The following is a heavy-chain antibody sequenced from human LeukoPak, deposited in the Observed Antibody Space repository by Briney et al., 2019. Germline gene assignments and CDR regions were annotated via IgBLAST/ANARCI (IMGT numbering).Heavy chain of an antibody. V-gene: IGHV3-23*01. CDR3: ARDIVVPAASGRYFDY. J-gene: IGHJ4*02. D-gene: IGHD2-2*01. CDR1: GFTFSSYG. CDR2: IRGSGSNT. Sequence: PGGSLRLSCEASGFTFSSYGMSWVRQAPGKGLEWVSGIRGSGSNTDYVGSVKGRFTISRDNSKNTLYLQMNSLRPEDTAVYYCARDIVVPAASGRYFDYWGQGTLITVSS.